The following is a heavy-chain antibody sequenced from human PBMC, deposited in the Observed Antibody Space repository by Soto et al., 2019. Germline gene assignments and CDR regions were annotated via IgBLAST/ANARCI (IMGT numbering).Heavy chain of an antibody. Sequence: PGGSLRLSCAASGFTFSSYAMSWVRQAPGKGLEWVSAISGSGGSTYYADSVKGRFTISRDNSKNTLYLQMNSLRAEDTAVYYCAIYRGLDYDILTGYWAFEYFQHWGQGTLVTVSS. CDR2: ISGSGGST. D-gene: IGHD3-9*01. V-gene: IGHV3-23*01. CDR3: AIYRGLDYDILTGYWAFEYFQH. CDR1: GFTFSSYA. J-gene: IGHJ1*01.